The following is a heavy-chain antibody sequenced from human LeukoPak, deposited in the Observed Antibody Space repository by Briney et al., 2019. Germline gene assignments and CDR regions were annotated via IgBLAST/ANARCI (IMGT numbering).Heavy chain of an antibody. Sequence: ASVKVSCKGSGYTFTSYAMHWVRQAPGQRLEWMGWINAGNGNTKYSQKFQGRVTMTRDTSTSTVYMELSSLRSEDTAVYYCARDGYANLLVGASNLDYWGQGTRVTVSS. CDR1: GYTFTSYA. V-gene: IGHV1-3*01. CDR3: ARDGYANLLVGASNLDY. D-gene: IGHD1-26*01. CDR2: INAGNGNT. J-gene: IGHJ4*02.